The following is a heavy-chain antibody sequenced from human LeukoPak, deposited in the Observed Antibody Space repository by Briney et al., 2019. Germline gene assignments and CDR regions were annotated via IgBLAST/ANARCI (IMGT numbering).Heavy chain of an antibody. J-gene: IGHJ4*02. V-gene: IGHV5-51*01. D-gene: IGHD2-2*01. CDR3: ARVGCSSTSCSGEGVLGY. CDR2: IYPGDSDT. Sequence: GESLKISCKGSGYSFTSYWIGWVRQMPGKGLEWMGIIYPGDSDTRYSPSFQGQVTISADKSISTAYLQWSSLKASDTAMYYCARVGCSSTSCSGEGVLGYWGQGTLVTVSS. CDR1: GYSFTSYW.